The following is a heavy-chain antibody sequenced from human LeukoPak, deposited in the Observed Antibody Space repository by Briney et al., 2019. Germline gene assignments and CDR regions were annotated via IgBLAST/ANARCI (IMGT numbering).Heavy chain of an antibody. CDR1: GGSISSYY. Sequence: SETLSLTCTVSGGSISSYYWSWIRQPAGKGLEWIGRIYTSGSTNFSPSLKSRVTMSVDTSKNQFSLKLSSVTAADTAVYYCARWRDDYFDYWCQGTLVTVSS. D-gene: IGHD5-24*01. J-gene: IGHJ4*02. V-gene: IGHV4-4*07. CDR3: ARWRDDYFDY. CDR2: IYTSGST.